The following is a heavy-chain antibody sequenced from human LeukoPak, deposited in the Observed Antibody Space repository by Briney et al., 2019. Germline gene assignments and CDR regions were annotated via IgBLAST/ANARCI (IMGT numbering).Heavy chain of an antibody. V-gene: IGHV4-61*09. J-gene: IGHJ4*02. Sequence: PSQTLSLTCTVSGGPISSSNYYWSWIRQPAGKGLEWIGQIHTSGSTNYNPPLKSRVTMSIDTPENQLSLTIRSVTAADTAVYYCARRDISSGWSFDYWGQGTLVTVSS. CDR3: ARRDISSGWSFDY. CDR1: GGPISSSNYY. CDR2: IHTSGST. D-gene: IGHD6-19*01.